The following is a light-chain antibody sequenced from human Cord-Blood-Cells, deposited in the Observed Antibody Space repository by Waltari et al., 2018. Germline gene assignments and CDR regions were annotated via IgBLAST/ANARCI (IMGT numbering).Light chain of an antibody. CDR3: AAWNDSLNGWV. CDR1: SSTTGSNT. J-gene: IGLJ3*02. V-gene: IGLV1-44*01. Sequence: QSVLTQPPSASGTPGPRVTISWSGSSSTTGSNTVNCYQQLPGTAPKLLIYSNNQRPSGVPDRFSGSKSGTSASLAISGLQSEDEADYYCAAWNDSLNGWVFGGGTKLTVL. CDR2: SNN.